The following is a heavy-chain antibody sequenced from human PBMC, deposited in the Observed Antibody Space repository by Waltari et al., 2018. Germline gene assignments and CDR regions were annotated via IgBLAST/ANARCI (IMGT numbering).Heavy chain of an antibody. J-gene: IGHJ4*02. Sequence: EVQLVESGGGLVQPGGSLRLSCAASGFTLSCNCMSWVRQAPGKGLEWVAKIKQDGSEKNYVDSVKGRFTISRDNAKNSLYLQMNSLRVEDTAVYYCARGGYYYTYWGQGTLVSVSS. V-gene: IGHV3-7*01. CDR3: ARGGYYYTY. D-gene: IGHD2-15*01. CDR2: IKQDGSEK. CDR1: GFTLSCNC.